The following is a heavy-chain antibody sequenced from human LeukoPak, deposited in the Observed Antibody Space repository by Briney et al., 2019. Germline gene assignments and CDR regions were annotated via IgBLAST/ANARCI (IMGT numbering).Heavy chain of an antibody. V-gene: IGHV1-18*01. D-gene: IGHD4-23*01. J-gene: IGHJ6*04. CDR1: GYTFTSYG. CDR3: ARCLHPMTTVVGLMDV. Sequence: ASVKVSCKASGYTFTSYGISWVQQAPGQGLEWMGWISAYNGNTNYAQKLQGRVTMTTDTSTSTAYMELRSLRSDDTAVYYCARCLHPMTTVVGLMDVWGKGTTVTVSS. CDR2: ISAYNGNT.